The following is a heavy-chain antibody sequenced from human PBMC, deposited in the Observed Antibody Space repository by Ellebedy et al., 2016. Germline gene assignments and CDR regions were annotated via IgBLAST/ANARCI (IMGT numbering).Heavy chain of an antibody. CDR2: INAANGNT. CDR3: AREGCSSDVCNRGYYYGMDA. Sequence: ASVKVSCKASAYPFSNYALHWVRLAPGQRLEWMGWINAANGNTKYSQTFQGRVTITRDTSASTAYMELSSLRSEDTAVYYCAREGCSSDVCNRGYYYGMDAWGQGTTVTVSS. D-gene: IGHD2-8*01. J-gene: IGHJ6*02. CDR1: AYPFSNYA. V-gene: IGHV1-3*01.